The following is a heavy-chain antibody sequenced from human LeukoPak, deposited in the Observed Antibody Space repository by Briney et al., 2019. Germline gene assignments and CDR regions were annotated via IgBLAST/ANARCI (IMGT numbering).Heavy chain of an antibody. Sequence: GGSLRLSCAASGFTFSSYAMSWVRQAPGKGLEWVSAISGSGGSTYYADSVKGRFTISRDNSKNTLYLQMNGLRAEDTAVYYCAKVAGDRHYYYYYMDVWGKGTTVTVSS. J-gene: IGHJ6*03. CDR1: GFTFSSYA. CDR3: AKVAGDRHYYYYYMDV. V-gene: IGHV3-23*01. CDR2: ISGSGGST. D-gene: IGHD4-17*01.